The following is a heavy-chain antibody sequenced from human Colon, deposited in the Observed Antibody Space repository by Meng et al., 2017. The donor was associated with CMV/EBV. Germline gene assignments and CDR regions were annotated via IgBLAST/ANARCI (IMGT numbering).Heavy chain of an antibody. CDR2: INPNSGGP. CDR3: ARELDTGGFDH. D-gene: IGHD1-1*01. Sequence: SCNASAFTLTGYNIHWVRQAPGQGLEWMGRINPNSGGPNYAQTFQGRVTMTRDTSISTAYMELSSLRSDDTAVYYCARELDTGGFDHWGQGTLVTVSS. V-gene: IGHV1-2*06. J-gene: IGHJ4*02. CDR1: AFTLTGYN.